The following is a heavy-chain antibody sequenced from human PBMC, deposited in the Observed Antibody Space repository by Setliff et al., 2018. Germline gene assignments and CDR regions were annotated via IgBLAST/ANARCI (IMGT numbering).Heavy chain of an antibody. CDR1: GFTFSSYT. CDR2: IDSSSTWI. CDR3: ARDYVVVVPYYYYMDV. D-gene: IGHD2-15*01. Sequence: LRLSCAASGFTFSSYTMNWVRQAPGQGLEWVSSIDSSSTWIYYADSVKGRFTISRDNAKSSLYLQMNSLRAEDTAVYYCARDYVVVVPYYYYMDVWGKGTTVTVSS. J-gene: IGHJ6*03. V-gene: IGHV3-21*01.